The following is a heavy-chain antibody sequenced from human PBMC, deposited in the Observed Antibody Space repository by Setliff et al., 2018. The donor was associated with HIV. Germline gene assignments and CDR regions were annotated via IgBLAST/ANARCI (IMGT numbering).Heavy chain of an antibody. CDR2: MSGSGSYT. V-gene: IGHV3-23*01. Sequence: GSLRLSCAASGFTFSSSAMSWVRQAPGQGLEWVSAMSGSGSYTHYADSVVGRFTISRDNSKNTVYLQMNSLRAGDTAVYYCTRVGCSGGSCWYMDVWGKGTTVTVSS. D-gene: IGHD2-15*01. CDR1: GFTFSSSA. J-gene: IGHJ6*03. CDR3: TRVGCSGGSCWYMDV.